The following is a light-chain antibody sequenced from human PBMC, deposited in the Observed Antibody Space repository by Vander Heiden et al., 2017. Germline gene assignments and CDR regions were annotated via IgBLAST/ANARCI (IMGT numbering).Light chain of an antibody. CDR3: SSYTSSSNYLV. Sequence: QSALPQPASVSGSPGQSITISCTGTSSDAGGYNYVSWYQHHPANTPILMIYEVSIRHSAVAYRFSGSKYASTASLTTSGLHAEEEAGYYCSSYTSSSNYLVFGGGTKLTVL. V-gene: IGLV2-14*01. CDR1: SSDAGGYNY. J-gene: IGLJ2*01. CDR2: EVS.